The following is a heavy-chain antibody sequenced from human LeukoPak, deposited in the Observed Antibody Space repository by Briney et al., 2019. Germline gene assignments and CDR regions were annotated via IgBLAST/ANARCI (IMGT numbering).Heavy chain of an antibody. Sequence: ASVKVSCKASGYTFTGYYMHWVRQAPGQGLEWMGWINPNSGGTNYAQKFQGRVTMTRDTSISTAYKELRRLRSDDTAVYYCARVLSPYYDSSCFEYFQHWREGTLVSVSS. CDR3: ARVLSPYYDSSCFEYFQH. D-gene: IGHD3-22*01. CDR2: INPNSGGT. V-gene: IGHV1-2*02. J-gene: IGHJ1*01. CDR1: GYTFTGYY.